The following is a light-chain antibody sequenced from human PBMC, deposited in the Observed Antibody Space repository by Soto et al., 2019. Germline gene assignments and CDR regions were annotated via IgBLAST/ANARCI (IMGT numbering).Light chain of an antibody. Sequence: QSALTQPRSVSGSPGQSVTISCAGTSSDVGGYNYVSWYQQHPGKAPKLMIYDVSKRPSGVPDRFSGSKSGNTASLTISGLQAEDEDDYYCCSYAGSYTHVFGTGTKVTV. V-gene: IGLV2-11*01. J-gene: IGLJ1*01. CDR2: DVS. CDR3: CSYAGSYTHV. CDR1: SSDVGGYNY.